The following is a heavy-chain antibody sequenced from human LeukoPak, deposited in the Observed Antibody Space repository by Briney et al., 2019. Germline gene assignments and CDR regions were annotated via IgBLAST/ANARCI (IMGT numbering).Heavy chain of an antibody. CDR3: ARSHPRIRDGYTEGECDY. D-gene: IGHD5-24*01. V-gene: IGHV4-39*01. Sequence: SETLSLTCTVSGGSISSSSYYWGWIRQPPGKGLEWIGSIYYSGSTYYNPSLKSRVTISVDTSKNQFSLQLNSVTPEDTAVYYCARSHPRIRDGYTEGECDYWGQGTLVTVSS. J-gene: IGHJ4*02. CDR2: IYYSGST. CDR1: GGSISSSSYY.